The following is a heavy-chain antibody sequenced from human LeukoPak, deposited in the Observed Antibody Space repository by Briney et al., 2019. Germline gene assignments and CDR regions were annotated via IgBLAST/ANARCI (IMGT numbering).Heavy chain of an antibody. D-gene: IGHD5-24*01. J-gene: IGHJ4*02. CDR1: GFTVTNND. CDR3: AKDDGRWGFDY. V-gene: IGHV3-53*01. Sequence: GGSLRLSCAASGFTVTNNDMNWVRQAPGKGLEWVSVIYSGGSTYFADSVKGRFTISRDDSKDTLYLQMNSLRAEDTAVYYCAKDDGRWGFDYWGQGTLVTVSS. CDR2: IYSGGST.